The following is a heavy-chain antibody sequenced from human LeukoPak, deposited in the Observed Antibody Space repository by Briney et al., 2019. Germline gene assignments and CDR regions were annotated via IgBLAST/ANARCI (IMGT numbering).Heavy chain of an antibody. V-gene: IGHV3-23*01. CDR2: ISGSGGST. D-gene: IGHD6-13*01. CDR1: GFTFSNYA. J-gene: IGHJ3*02. Sequence: GGSLRLSCAASGFTFSNYAMSWVCQAPGKGLEWVSGISGSGGSTYYADSVKGRFTISRDNSKTTLYLQMNSLRAEDTAVYYCAKGSSSYYFAFDIWGQGTMVTVSS. CDR3: AKGSSSYYFAFDI.